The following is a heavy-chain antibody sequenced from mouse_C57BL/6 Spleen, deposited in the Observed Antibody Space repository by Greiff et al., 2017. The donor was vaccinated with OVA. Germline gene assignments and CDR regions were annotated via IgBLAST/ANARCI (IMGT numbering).Heavy chain of an antibody. D-gene: IGHD2-4*01. V-gene: IGHV1-55*01. CDR1: GYTFTSYW. CDR3: ARLELGYYDYDEAMDY. CDR2: IYPGSGST. Sequence: QVQLQQPGAELVKPGASVKMSCKASGYTFTSYWITWVKQRPGQGLEWIGDIYPGSGSTNSNEKFKSKATLTVDTSSSTAYMQLSSLTSEDSAVYYCARLELGYYDYDEAMDYWGQGTSVTVSS. J-gene: IGHJ4*01.